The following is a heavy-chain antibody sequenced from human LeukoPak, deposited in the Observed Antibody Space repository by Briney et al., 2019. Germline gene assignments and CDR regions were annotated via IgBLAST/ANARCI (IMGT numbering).Heavy chain of an antibody. D-gene: IGHD1-26*01. V-gene: IGHV3-9*03. Sequence: SGGSLRLSCAASGFTFDDYAMHWVRQAPGKGLEWVSGISWNSGSIGYADSVKGRFTISRDNAKNSLYLQMNSLRAEDMALYYCAKDGATSRYCYMDVWGEGTTVTVSS. J-gene: IGHJ6*03. CDR2: ISWNSGSI. CDR1: GFTFDDYA. CDR3: AKDGATSRYCYMDV.